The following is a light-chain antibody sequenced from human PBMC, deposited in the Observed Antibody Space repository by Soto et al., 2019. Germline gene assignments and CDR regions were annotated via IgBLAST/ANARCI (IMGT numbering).Light chain of an antibody. CDR3: CSYAGSDTYV. J-gene: IGLJ1*01. V-gene: IGLV2-23*02. CDR1: SSDIANYNL. CDR2: EVT. Sequence: SVLNQPASVSGSPGQSITISCPGTSSDIANYNLVSWYQQHPGKAPKLMIYEVTKRPSGVSNRFSGSKSGNTASLTISGLQAEDEADYYCCSYAGSDTYVFATGTKVTVL.